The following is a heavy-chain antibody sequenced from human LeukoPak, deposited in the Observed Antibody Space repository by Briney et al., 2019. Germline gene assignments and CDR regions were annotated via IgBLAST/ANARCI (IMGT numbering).Heavy chain of an antibody. D-gene: IGHD2-2*01. J-gene: IGHJ5*02. CDR3: ARVDCSSTSCRNWFDP. CDR2: IYSSGRT. Sequence: SETLSLTCTVSGGSIITYYWSWIRQPAGKGLEWIGRIYSSGRTSYNPSLKSRVTMSVDTSKNQFSLNLTSVTAADTAVYYCARVDCSSTSCRNWFDPWGQGTLVTVSS. V-gene: IGHV4-4*07. CDR1: GGSIITYY.